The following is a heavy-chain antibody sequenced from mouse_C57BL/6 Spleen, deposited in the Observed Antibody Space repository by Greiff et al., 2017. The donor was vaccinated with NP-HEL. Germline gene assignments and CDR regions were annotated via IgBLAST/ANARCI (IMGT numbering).Heavy chain of an antibody. CDR2: IHPNIGST. CDR3: ARSGLPPFAY. Sequence: QVQLQQPGAELVKPGASVKLSCKASGYTFTSYWMHWVKQRPGQGLEWIGMIHPNIGSTNYNEKFKSKATLTVDKSSSTAYMQLSSLTSEASAVYYCARSGLPPFAYWGQGTLVTVSA. D-gene: IGHD3-1*01. J-gene: IGHJ3*01. V-gene: IGHV1-64*01. CDR1: GYTFTSYW.